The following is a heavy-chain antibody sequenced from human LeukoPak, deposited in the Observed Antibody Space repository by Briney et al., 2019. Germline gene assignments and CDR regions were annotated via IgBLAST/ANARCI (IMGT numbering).Heavy chain of an antibody. V-gene: IGHV4-34*01. CDR1: GVSFSGYY. D-gene: IGHD1-26*01. J-gene: IGHJ5*02. CDR3: ARGEQVNWFDP. CDR2: INHSGST. Sequence: SETLSLTCAVYGVSFSGYYWSWIRQPPGKGLEWIGEINHSGSTNYNPSLTSRLTISVDTSKNQFSLKLRSLTAADTAVYYCARGEQVNWFDPWGQGALVIVSS.